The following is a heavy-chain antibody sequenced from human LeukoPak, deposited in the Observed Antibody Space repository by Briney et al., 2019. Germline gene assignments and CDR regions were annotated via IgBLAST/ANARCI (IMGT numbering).Heavy chain of an antibody. CDR2: IYTSGST. CDR3: ARTRYYYNSRSYGAPYYFDY. J-gene: IGHJ4*02. D-gene: IGHD3-10*01. V-gene: IGHV4-61*02. Sequence: SETLSLTCTVSGGSISSGSYYWSWIRQPAGKGLEWIGRIYTSGSTNYNPSLKSRVTMSVDTSKNQFSLKLSSVTAADTAVYYCARTRYYYNSRSYGAPYYFDYWGQGTLVTVSS. CDR1: GGSISSGSYY.